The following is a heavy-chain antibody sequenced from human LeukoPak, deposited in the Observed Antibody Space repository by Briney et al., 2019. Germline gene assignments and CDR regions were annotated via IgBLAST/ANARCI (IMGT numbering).Heavy chain of an antibody. CDR3: AELGITMIGGV. Sequence: GGSLRLSCAASGFTVSSDYMSWVRQAPGKGLEWVSVIYSGGGTYYADSVKGRFTISRDTSKNTVYLQMNSLRAEDTAVYYCAELGITMIGGVWGKGTTVTISS. D-gene: IGHD3-10*02. CDR1: GFTVSSDY. J-gene: IGHJ6*04. CDR2: IYSGGGT. V-gene: IGHV3-66*01.